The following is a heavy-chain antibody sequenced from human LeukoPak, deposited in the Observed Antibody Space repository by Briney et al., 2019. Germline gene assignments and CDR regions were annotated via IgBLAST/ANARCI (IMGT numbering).Heavy chain of an antibody. V-gene: IGHV4-59*01. CDR1: GGSISSYY. Sequence: SETLSLTCTVSGGSISSYYWSWIRQPPGKGLEWIGYIYYSGSTNYNPSLKSRVTISVDTSKNQFSLKLSSVAAADTAVYYCATLSSGYSRRTGYWGQGTLVTVSS. D-gene: IGHD5-18*01. CDR3: ATLSSGYSRRTGY. CDR2: IYYSGST. J-gene: IGHJ4*02.